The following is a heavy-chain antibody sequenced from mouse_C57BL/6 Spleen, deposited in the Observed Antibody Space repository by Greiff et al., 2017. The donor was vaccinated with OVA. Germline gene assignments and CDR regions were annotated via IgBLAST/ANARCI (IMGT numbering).Heavy chain of an antibody. J-gene: IGHJ4*01. CDR2: ISYDGSN. D-gene: IGHD2-3*01. V-gene: IGHV3-6*01. CDR3: GREEDDCYGGRWAIDY. Sequence: EVQLQESGPGLVKPSQSLSLTCSVTGYSITSGYYWNWIRQFPGNKLEWMGYISYDGSNNYNPSLKNRISITRDTSNNQSFLKLNSVTTEDTAAMYCGREEDDCYGGRWAIDYWGQGTPVTVSA. CDR1: GYSITSGYY.